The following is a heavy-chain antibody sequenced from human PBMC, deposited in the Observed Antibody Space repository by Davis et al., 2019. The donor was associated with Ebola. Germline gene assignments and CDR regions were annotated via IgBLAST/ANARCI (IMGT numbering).Heavy chain of an antibody. Sequence: GESLKISCAASGFTFSSYAMHWVRQAPGKGLEWVAVISYDGSNKYYADSVKGRFTISRDNSKNTLYLQMNSLRAEDTAVYYCARDGYCSSTIQTGMTCYYYYMDVWGKGTTVTVSS. CDR1: GFTFSSYA. J-gene: IGHJ6*03. CDR2: ISYDGSNK. V-gene: IGHV3-30-3*01. D-gene: IGHD2-2*01. CDR3: ARDGYCSSTIQTGMTCYYYYMDV.